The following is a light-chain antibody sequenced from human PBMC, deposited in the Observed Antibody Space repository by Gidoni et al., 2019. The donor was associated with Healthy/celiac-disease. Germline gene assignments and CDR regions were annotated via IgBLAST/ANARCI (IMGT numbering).Light chain of an antibody. V-gene: IGLV2-14*03. CDR3: SSYTSSNKDVV. J-gene: IGLJ2*01. Sequence: QSALTQPASVSGSPGQSITISCTGTSSDVGGYNYVSWYQQHPGTAPNLMIYDVSNRPSGVSNRFSASKSGNTASLTISGLQAEDEADYYCSSYTSSNKDVVFGGGTKLTVL. CDR2: DVS. CDR1: SSDVGGYNY.